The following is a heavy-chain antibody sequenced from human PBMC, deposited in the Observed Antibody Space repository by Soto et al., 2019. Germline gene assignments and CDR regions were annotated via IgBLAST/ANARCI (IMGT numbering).Heavy chain of an antibody. J-gene: IGHJ6*02. CDR2: IDHYGST. CDR3: APGSYPISGSLRWGTTQEVRCGTDV. Sequence: QVQLQQWGAGLLKPSETLSLTCSVYGESFSGYYWTWIRQSPGKGLEWIGEIDHYGSTNYNPYLTSRVNISKPTSKSQFSLALRSITVADTALYYCAPGSYPISGSLRWGTTQEVRCGTDVWGQGTAVIVSS. CDR1: GESFSGYY. V-gene: IGHV4-34*02. D-gene: IGHD1-1*01.